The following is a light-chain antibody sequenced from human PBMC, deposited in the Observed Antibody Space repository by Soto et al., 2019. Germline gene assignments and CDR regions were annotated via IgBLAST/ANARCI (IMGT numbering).Light chain of an antibody. CDR1: KSISSY. J-gene: IGKJ4*01. CDR2: AAS. Sequence: DIQMTQSPSSLSASVGDRVTITCRASKSISSYLNWYQQKPGKAPKLLIYAASSLQSGVPSRFSGSGSGIDFTLTNSSLQPEDFATYYCQQSYSTLSLTFGGGTKVEIK. V-gene: IGKV1-39*01. CDR3: QQSYSTLSLT.